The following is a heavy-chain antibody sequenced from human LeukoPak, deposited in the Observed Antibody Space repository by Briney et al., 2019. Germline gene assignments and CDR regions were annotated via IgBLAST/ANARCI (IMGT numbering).Heavy chain of an antibody. CDR2: INPNSGGT. V-gene: IGHV1-2*02. Sequence: ASVKVSCKASGYTFTGSYMHWVRQAPGQGLEWMGWINPNSGGTNYAQKFQGRVTMTRDTSISTAYMELSRLRSDDTAVYYCARGDIVVVPAAILSTAFDIWGQGTMVTVSS. D-gene: IGHD2-2*02. CDR1: GYTFTGSY. CDR3: ARGDIVVVPAAILSTAFDI. J-gene: IGHJ3*02.